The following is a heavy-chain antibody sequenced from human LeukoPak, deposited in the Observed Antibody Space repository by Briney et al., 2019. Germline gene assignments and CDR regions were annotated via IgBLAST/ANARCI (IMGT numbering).Heavy chain of an antibody. J-gene: IGHJ4*02. Sequence: SQTLSLTCAISGDGVSSNSAVWNWIRQSPWKGLEWLGRTYYRSKWNNDYAVSVKSTITINPDTSQNQLSLQLNSVTPKDTAVYYCASGRPFNSWSQGTLVTVSS. CDR2: TYYRSKWNN. CDR3: ASGRPFNS. V-gene: IGHV6-1*01. CDR1: GDGVSSNSAV. D-gene: IGHD2-15*01.